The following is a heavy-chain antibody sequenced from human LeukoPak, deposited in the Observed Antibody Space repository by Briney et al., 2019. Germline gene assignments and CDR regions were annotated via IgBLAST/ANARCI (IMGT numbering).Heavy chain of an antibody. Sequence: PSETLSLTCTVSGGSISSGGYYWSWIRQPPGKGLEWIGYIYHSGSTYYNPSLKSRVTISVDRSKNQFSLKLSSVTAADTAVYYCARSVSSGQRVGGAFDIWGQGTMVTVSS. CDR1: GGSISSGGYY. CDR3: ARSVSSGQRVGGAFDI. D-gene: IGHD2-15*01. CDR2: IYHSGST. V-gene: IGHV4-30-2*01. J-gene: IGHJ3*02.